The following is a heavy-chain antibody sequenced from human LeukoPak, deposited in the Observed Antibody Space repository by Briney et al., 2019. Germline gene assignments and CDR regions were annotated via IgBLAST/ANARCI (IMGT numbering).Heavy chain of an antibody. D-gene: IGHD3-22*01. CDR2: ISSSGSTI. J-gene: IGHJ4*02. CDR1: GFTFGDYA. CDR3: ARDLTHKYYYDSSGLD. Sequence: PGRSLRLSCTASGFTFGDYAMSWFRQAPGKGLEWVSYISSSGSTIYYADSVKGRFTISRDNAKNSLYLQMNSLRAEDTAVYYCARDLTHKYYYDSSGLDWGQGTLVTVSS. V-gene: IGHV3-48*03.